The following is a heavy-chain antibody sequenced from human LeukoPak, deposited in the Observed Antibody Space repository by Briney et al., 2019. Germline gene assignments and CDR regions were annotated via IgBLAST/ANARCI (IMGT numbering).Heavy chain of an antibody. V-gene: IGHV1-69*06. J-gene: IGHJ4*02. CDR2: IIPIFGST. CDR1: GGTFSSDA. CDR3: ARGRLWFGESHLNFDY. D-gene: IGHD3-10*01. Sequence: SVKVSCKASGGTFSSDAINWVRQAPGQGLEWMGVIIPIFGSTNYAQKFQGRVTITADKSTNTAYMELSSLRSEDTAVYYCARGRLWFGESHLNFDYWGQGTLVTVSS.